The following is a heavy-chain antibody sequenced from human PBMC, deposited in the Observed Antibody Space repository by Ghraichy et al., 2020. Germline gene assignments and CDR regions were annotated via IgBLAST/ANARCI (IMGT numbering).Heavy chain of an antibody. D-gene: IGHD2-15*01. J-gene: IGHJ4*02. CDR1: GGSFSGYY. V-gene: IGHV4-34*01. CDR3: ARSYCSGGSCSAVPYFDY. Sequence: SETLSLTCAVYGGSFSGYYWSWIRQPPGKGLEWIGEINHSGSTNYNPSLTSRVTISVDTSKNQFSLKLSSVTAADTAVYYCARSYCSGGSCSAVPYFDYWGQGTLVTVSS. CDR2: INHSGST.